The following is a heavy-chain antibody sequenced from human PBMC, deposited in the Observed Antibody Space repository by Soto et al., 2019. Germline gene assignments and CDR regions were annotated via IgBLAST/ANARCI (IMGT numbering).Heavy chain of an antibody. CDR1: GGSIRSNDYF. Sequence: LQLQESGPGVVKPSETLSLACSVSGGSIRSNDYFWGWVRQPPGKGLEWIASIYSNGGTYDSPSLKSRATVSIDTSTNHFFLTVRSVTAADTAVYYCASFLVGATARNDFDSWGQGTLVTISS. D-gene: IGHD2-8*02. CDR2: IYSNGGT. V-gene: IGHV4-39*01. CDR3: ASFLVGATARNDFDS. J-gene: IGHJ4*02.